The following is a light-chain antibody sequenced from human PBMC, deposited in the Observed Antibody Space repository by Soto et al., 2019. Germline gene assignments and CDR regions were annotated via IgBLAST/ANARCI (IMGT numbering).Light chain of an antibody. CDR1: SGSIASNY. V-gene: IGLV6-57*01. Sequence: NFMLNQPHSVSESPGKTVTISCTRSSGSIASNYVQWYQQRPGSSPTTVIYEDNQRPSGVPDRFSGSIDSSSNSASLTISGLETEDEADYYCQYYDATNQVFGGGTKVTVL. CDR3: QYYDATNQV. J-gene: IGLJ3*02. CDR2: EDN.